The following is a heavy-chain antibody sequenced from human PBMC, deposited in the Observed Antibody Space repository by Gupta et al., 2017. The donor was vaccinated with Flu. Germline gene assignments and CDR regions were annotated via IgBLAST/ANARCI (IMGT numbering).Heavy chain of an antibody. CDR2: INQDGSVK. D-gene: IGHD3-3*01. J-gene: IGHJ4*02. V-gene: IGHV3-7*01. Sequence: SDSWMGWVRQAPGKGLEWVANINQDGSVKYYVDSGKGRFTISRDNAKYSLCLQMNSLRAEDTAVYYCASPYYDFWSAYSGYWGQGTLVTVSS. CDR1: SDSW. CDR3: ASPYYDFWSAYSGY.